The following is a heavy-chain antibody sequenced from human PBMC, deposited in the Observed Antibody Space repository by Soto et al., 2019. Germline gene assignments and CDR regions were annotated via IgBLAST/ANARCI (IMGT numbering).Heavy chain of an antibody. J-gene: IGHJ5*02. CDR3: ARMGWGDYSRKWFAP. CDR1: GVSISSADYS. V-gene: IGHV4-30-4*08. D-gene: IGHD4-17*01. CDR2: LYYSGIT. Sequence: QVQLQDSGPGLVKPSQTLSLTCTVSGVSISSADYSWSWIRQPPGKGLEWIGYLYYSGITYYNPSLKSRVALSVDTSKNQLSMNLTSVTAADTAVYYGARMGWGDYSRKWFAPWGQGTLVTVST.